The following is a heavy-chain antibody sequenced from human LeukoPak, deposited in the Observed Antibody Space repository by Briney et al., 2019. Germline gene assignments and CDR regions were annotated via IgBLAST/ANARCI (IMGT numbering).Heavy chain of an antibody. J-gene: IGHJ4*02. Sequence: ASVKVSCKASGYTFTGYYIHWVRQAPGQGLEWMGWINPNSGGTNYAQKFQGRVTMTRDTSISTAYVELSRLRSDDTAVYYCARDSRTTYYFDSSGAPSLDYWGQGTLVTVSS. CDR2: INPNSGGT. CDR3: ARDSRTTYYFDSSGAPSLDY. V-gene: IGHV1-2*02. D-gene: IGHD3-22*01. CDR1: GYTFTGYY.